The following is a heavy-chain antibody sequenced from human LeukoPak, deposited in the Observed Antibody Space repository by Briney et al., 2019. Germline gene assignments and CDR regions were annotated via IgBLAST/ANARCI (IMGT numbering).Heavy chain of an antibody. CDR1: GYTFTGYY. CDR3: ARDSSGSHFLGAFDI. CDR2: ISPNSGGT. J-gene: IGHJ3*02. D-gene: IGHD1-26*01. V-gene: IGHV1-2*02. Sequence: ASVKVSCKASGYTFTGYYMHWVRQAPGQGLEWMGWISPNSGGTHYAQKFQGRVTMTRDTSISTTYMELSRLRSDDTAVYYCARDSSGSHFLGAFDIWGQGTMVTVSS.